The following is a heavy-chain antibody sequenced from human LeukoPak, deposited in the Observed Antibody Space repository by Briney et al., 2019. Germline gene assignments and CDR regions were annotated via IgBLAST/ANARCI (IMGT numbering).Heavy chain of an antibody. CDR1: GFTFSRYY. V-gene: IGHV3-74*01. D-gene: IGHD6-13*01. J-gene: IGHJ4*02. CDR3: TRVFVGDEYSSSGY. CDR2: INSGGSST. Sequence: GGSLRLSCAASGFTFSRYYMHWARQAPGKGLVWVSRINSGGSSTTYADSVKGRFTISRDNAKNTLYLQMNSLKVEDTAVYYCTRVFVGDEYSSSGYWGQGTLVTVSS.